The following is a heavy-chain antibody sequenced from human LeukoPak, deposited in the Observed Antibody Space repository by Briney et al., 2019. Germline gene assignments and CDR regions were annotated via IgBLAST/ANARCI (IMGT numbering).Heavy chain of an antibody. J-gene: IGHJ4*02. Sequence: PSETLSLTCTVSGGSISSYYWSWIRQPPGKGLEWIGYIYYSGSTNYNPSLKSRVTISVDTSKNQFSLKLSSVTAADTAVYYCAKVRRPNAIGVALALTPTDYWGQGTLVTVSS. CDR1: GGSISSYY. V-gene: IGHV4-59*08. CDR3: AKVRRPNAIGVALALTPTDY. D-gene: IGHD2-15*01. CDR2: IYYSGST.